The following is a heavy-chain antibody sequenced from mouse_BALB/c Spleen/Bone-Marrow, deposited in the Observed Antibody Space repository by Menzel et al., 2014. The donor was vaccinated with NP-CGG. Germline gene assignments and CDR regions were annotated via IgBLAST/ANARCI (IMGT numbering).Heavy chain of an antibody. D-gene: IGHD2-1*01. J-gene: IGHJ1*01. V-gene: IGHV1S81*02. CDR2: INPSNGGT. CDR1: GYTFTSYY. CDR3: TRSYYCNYVDV. Sequence: VQLQESGAELVKPGASVKLYCKASGYTFTSYYMYWVKQRPGQGLEWIGEINPSNGGTNFNEKFKSKATLTVDKSSSTAYMQLSSLTSEDSAVYYWTRSYYCNYVDVWGSGT.